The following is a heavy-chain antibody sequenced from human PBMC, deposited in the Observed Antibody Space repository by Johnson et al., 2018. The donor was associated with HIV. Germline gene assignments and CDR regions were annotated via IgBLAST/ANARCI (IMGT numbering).Heavy chain of an antibody. Sequence: VQLVESGGGVVQPGGSLRLSCAASRFTVSSNYMTWVRQAPGKGLEWVSVIYSGGSTYYADSVKGRFTISRDNSKNTLYLQMNSLRAEDTAVYYCARACRDGYTCDAFDIWGQGTAVTVSS. CDR1: RFTVSSNY. CDR2: IYSGGST. D-gene: IGHD5-24*01. J-gene: IGHJ3*02. V-gene: IGHV3-66*01. CDR3: ARACRDGYTCDAFDI.